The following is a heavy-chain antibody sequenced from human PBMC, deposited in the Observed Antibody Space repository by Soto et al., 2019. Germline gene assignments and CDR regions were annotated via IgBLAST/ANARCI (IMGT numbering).Heavy chain of an antibody. J-gene: IGHJ4*02. V-gene: IGHV4-39*01. CDR3: ARRISSSSGDYFAY. Sequence: SETLSLTCSISSDSFRINNYYWGWFRQPPGKGLEWIGSMYPVGSSYYSPSLRSRVTISRDTSKNQISLKLSSMTAADTAVYYCARRISSSSGDYFAYWGQGTLVTVSS. D-gene: IGHD6-6*01. CDR1: SDSFRINNYY. CDR2: MYPVGSS.